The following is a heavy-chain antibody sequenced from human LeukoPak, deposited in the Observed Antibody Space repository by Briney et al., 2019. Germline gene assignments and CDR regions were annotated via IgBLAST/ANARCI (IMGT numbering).Heavy chain of an antibody. D-gene: IGHD1-1*01. V-gene: IGHV4-4*07. J-gene: IGHJ4*03. Sequence: SETLSLTCTVSGVPISSYYWSWIRQPAGKGLEWIGRIYTSGNTNYKPSLKSRLTISVDKSKNHLSLKLSSLTAADTAFYYCAGGPAGTAFDDWGHGTLVTVSS. CDR3: AGGPAGTAFDD. CDR1: GVPISSYY. CDR2: IYTSGNT.